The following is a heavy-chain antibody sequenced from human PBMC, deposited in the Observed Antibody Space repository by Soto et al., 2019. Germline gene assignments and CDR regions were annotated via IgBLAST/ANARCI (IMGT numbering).Heavy chain of an antibody. CDR2: MNPSSGSV. J-gene: IGHJ4*02. CDR3: ASTYYFDY. V-gene: IGHV1-8*01. Sequence: QAQLVQSGAEVKKPGASVKVACKASGYTFTAYDINWVRRTTGQGLEWMGWMNPSSGSVGYAQNLQGRVTMTSDPPTNTAYMELSSLRSDDTGVYYCASTYYFDYWGQGTLITVSS. CDR1: GYTFTAYD.